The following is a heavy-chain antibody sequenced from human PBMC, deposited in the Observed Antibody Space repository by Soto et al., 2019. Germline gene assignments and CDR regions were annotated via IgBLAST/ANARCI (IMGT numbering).Heavy chain of an antibody. CDR3: ARVGGQLVPTGYYYYYGMDV. J-gene: IGHJ6*02. Sequence: PSESLSLTCTVSGGSISSYYCSWIRQPPGKGLEWNGYIYYSGSTNYNPSLKSRVTISVDTTKNQFSLKLSSVTAADTAVYYCARVGGQLVPTGYYYYYGMDVWGQGTTVTVSS. V-gene: IGHV4-59*01. CDR2: IYYSGST. CDR1: GGSISSYY. D-gene: IGHD6-6*01.